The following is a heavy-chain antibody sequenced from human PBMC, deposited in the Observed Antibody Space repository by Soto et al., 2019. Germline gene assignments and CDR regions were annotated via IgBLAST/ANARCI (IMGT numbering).Heavy chain of an antibody. D-gene: IGHD2-2*01. CDR3: TTACGTTCYWSYYGMDV. Sequence: PGGSLRLSCEASGFIFNNAWMNCVRQSPWKGLEWVGHIKSKGDGGTTDYAAPVKGRFIISRDDSKKTLYLQMDSLKTEDTAVYYCTTACGTTCYWSYYGMDVWGQGTTVTAP. V-gene: IGHV3-15*01. CDR1: GFIFNNAW. CDR2: IKSKGDGGTT. J-gene: IGHJ6*02.